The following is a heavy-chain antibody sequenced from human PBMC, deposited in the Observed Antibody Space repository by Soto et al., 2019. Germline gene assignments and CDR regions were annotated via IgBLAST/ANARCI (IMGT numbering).Heavy chain of an antibody. Sequence: TLSLTCTVSVASIRYRGFSWSWFRQSPGKGLEWIGYISHLENTYFHPSFKSRLTMSIDRSRNQFSLNLSSVTAADRAVYYCVRGGGYDPFDYWGQGVLVSVSS. CDR1: VASIRYRGFS. CDR2: ISHLENT. J-gene: IGHJ4*02. V-gene: IGHV4-30-2*06. CDR3: VRGGGYDPFDY. D-gene: IGHD5-12*01.